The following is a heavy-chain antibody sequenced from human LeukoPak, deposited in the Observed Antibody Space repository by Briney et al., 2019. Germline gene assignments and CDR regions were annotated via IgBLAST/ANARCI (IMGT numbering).Heavy chain of an antibody. CDR1: GYTFTSYD. V-gene: IGHV1-8*03. CDR3: AREGYYDSSGYYNDAFDI. CDR2: MNLNSGNT. J-gene: IGHJ3*02. Sequence: ASVKVSCKASGYTFTSYDINWVRQATGQGLEWMGWMNLNSGNTGYAQKFQGRVTITRNTSISTAYMELSSLRSEDTAVYYCAREGYYDSSGYYNDAFDIWGQGTMVTVSS. D-gene: IGHD3-22*01.